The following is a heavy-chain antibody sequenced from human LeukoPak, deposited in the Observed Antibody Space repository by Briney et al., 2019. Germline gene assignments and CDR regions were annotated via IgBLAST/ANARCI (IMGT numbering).Heavy chain of an antibody. CDR1: GGSISSYY. Sequence: SETLSLTCTVSGGSISSYYWSWIRQPPGKGLEWIGDIYYSGSTNYNPSLKSRVTISVDTSKNQFSLKLRSVTAAETAVYYCARGRSSRWSPRAWFAPWGQGTLVTVSS. D-gene: IGHD6-13*01. CDR3: ARGRSSRWSPRAWFAP. CDR2: IYYSGST. V-gene: IGHV4-59*08. J-gene: IGHJ5*02.